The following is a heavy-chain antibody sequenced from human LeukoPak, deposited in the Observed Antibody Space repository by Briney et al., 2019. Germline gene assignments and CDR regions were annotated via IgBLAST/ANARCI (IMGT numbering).Heavy chain of an antibody. V-gene: IGHV4-34*01. CDR1: GGSFSGYY. CDR2: INHSGST. Sequence: PSETLSLTCAVYGGSFSGYYWSWIRQPPGKGLEWIGEINHSGSTNYNPSLKSRVTLSVDTSKTQFSLKVRSVTAADTAVYYCARQFGTTFWGQGTLVAVSS. J-gene: IGHJ4*02. D-gene: IGHD1-1*01. CDR3: ARQFGTTF.